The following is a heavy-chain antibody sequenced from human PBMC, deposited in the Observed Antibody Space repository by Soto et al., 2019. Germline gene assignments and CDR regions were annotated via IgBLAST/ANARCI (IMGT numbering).Heavy chain of an antibody. CDR1: GYIFTTYD. V-gene: IGHV1-8*01. CDR2: VNPSSGNT. Sequence: QVQLVQSGAEVKRPGASVKVSCEASGYIFTTYDINWVRQASGQGLEWMGCVNPSSGNTVYAQKFHGRVTMTRDTSISTAYMELSSLKSDDTAIYYCARASMYIWNDHWGQGTLVTVSS. J-gene: IGHJ5*02. CDR3: ARASMYIWNDH. D-gene: IGHD1-20*01.